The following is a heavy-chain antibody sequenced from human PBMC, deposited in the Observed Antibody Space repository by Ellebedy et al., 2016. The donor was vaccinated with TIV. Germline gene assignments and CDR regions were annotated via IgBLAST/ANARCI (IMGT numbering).Heavy chain of an antibody. Sequence: GESLKISCAASGFTFSSYSMNWVRQAPGKGLEWLSSISSSSTYIYYADSVKGRFTISSDNAKNSLYLQMNSLRAEDTAVYYCARQPSPYFDSGGYYYSDYWGQGTLVTVSS. CDR2: ISSSSTYI. V-gene: IGHV3-21*01. J-gene: IGHJ4*02. CDR1: GFTFSSYS. CDR3: ARQPSPYFDSGGYYYSDY. D-gene: IGHD3-22*01.